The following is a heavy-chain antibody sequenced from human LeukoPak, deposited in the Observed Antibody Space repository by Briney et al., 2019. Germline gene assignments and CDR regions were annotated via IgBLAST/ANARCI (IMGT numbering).Heavy chain of an antibody. Sequence: GRSLRLSCAASGFTFSSEWMHWVRQAPGGGLVWISHINSNGRSTNYGDSVKGRFTVSRDNAKNTLYLQMNSLRAEDTAVYYCARDLPRTSGPWGQGTLVTVSS. CDR3: ARDLPRTSGP. CDR2: INSNGRST. V-gene: IGHV3-74*01. CDR1: GFTFSSEW. J-gene: IGHJ5*02. D-gene: IGHD3-10*01.